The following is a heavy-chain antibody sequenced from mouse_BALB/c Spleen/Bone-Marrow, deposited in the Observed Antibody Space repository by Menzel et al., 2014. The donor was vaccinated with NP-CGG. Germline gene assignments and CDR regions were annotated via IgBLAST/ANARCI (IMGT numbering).Heavy chain of an antibody. CDR2: IDPANGNT. CDR3: ARWEYYAMDY. D-gene: IGHD4-1*01. J-gene: IGHJ4*01. CDR1: GFNIKDTY. Sequence: VQLKDSGAELVKPGASVKLPCTASGFNIKDTYMHWVKQRPEQGLEWIGRIDPANGNTKYDPKFQGKATITADTSSNTAYLQLSSLTSEDTAVYYCARWEYYAMDYWGQGTSVTVSS. V-gene: IGHV14-3*02.